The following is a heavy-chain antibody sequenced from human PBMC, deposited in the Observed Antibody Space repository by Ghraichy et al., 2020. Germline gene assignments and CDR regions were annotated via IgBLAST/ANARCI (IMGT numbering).Heavy chain of an antibody. CDR2: IDWDDDK. Sequence: SGPTLVKPTQTLTLTCTFSGFSLSTSGMCVSWIRQPPGKALEWLARIDWDDDKYYSTSLKTRLTISKDTSKNQVVLTMTNMDPVDTATYYCARVLTDYYDSSGYYYSYHYGMDVWGQGTTGTVSS. V-gene: IGHV2-70*11. D-gene: IGHD3-22*01. J-gene: IGHJ6*02. CDR1: GFSLSTSGMC. CDR3: ARVLTDYYDSSGYYYSYHYGMDV.